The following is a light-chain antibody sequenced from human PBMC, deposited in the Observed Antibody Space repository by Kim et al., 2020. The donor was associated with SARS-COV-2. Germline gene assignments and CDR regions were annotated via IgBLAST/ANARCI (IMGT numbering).Light chain of an antibody. J-gene: IGKJ4*01. CDR2: AAS. Sequence: ASVRDRVTITCRASQDISHYLAWFQQQPGKAPKSLIHAASVLQSGVPSKFSGSGSGTDFTLAISSLQPEDFATYYCQQYYSYPQTFGGGTKVDIK. V-gene: IGKV1-16*02. CDR3: QQYYSYPQT. CDR1: QDISHY.